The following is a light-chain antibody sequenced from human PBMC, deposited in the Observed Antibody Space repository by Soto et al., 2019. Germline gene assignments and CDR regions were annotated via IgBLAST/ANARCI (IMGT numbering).Light chain of an antibody. CDR3: QHYRTS. CDR1: QGVSSSY. CDR2: GAS. Sequence: EIVSTQSPGTLSLSPGERATLSCRASQGVSSSYLAWYQQKPGQPPRLLIYGASSRATGIPDRFSGSGAGTDFTLTITRLEPEDFAVYYCQHYRTSFGGGTKVEIK. V-gene: IGKV3-20*01. J-gene: IGKJ4*01.